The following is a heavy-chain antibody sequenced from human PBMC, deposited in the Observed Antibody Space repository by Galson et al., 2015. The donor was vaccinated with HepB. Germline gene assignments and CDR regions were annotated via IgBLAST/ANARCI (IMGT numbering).Heavy chain of an antibody. D-gene: IGHD5-24*01. Sequence: SVKVSCKVSGDMFSSYPISWVRQAPGQGLEWMGRIVPTLQMTNYAQKFQGRATITADESTSTVYMELSGLISEDTAVFYCVRDSGYNAFYWGLGTLVTVSS. CDR3: VRDSGYNAFY. J-gene: IGHJ4*02. CDR2: IVPTLQMT. V-gene: IGHV1-69*04. CDR1: GDMFSSYP.